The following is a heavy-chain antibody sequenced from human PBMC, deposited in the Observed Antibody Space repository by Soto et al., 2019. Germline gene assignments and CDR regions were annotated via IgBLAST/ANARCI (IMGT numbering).Heavy chain of an antibody. J-gene: IGHJ6*02. CDR3: SLHYGSGSNYYYYGMDV. D-gene: IGHD3-10*01. CDR1: GGTFSSYA. Sequence: QVQLVQSGAEVKKPGSSVKVSCKASGGTFSSYAISWVRQAPGQGLEWMGGIIPIFGTADYAQKFQGRVTNTSDESASTAYMELSRLRSEYTAVYYCSLHYGSGSNYYYYGMDVWGQGTTVTVSS. CDR2: IIPIFGTA. V-gene: IGHV1-69*05.